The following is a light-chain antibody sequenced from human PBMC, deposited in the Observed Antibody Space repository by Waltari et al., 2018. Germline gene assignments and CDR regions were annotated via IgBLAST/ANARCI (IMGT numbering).Light chain of an antibody. CDR3: QHRGNWPQFT. Sequence: EIVLTQSPATLSLSPGERASLSCRASQSLSKFLAWYQQKPGQGPTLLIYEITKRATCIPARFSGSGSGTDFTLTISSLEPEDSAVYYCQHRGNWPQFTFGPGTKVDIK. CDR2: EIT. CDR1: QSLSKF. V-gene: IGKV3-11*01. J-gene: IGKJ3*01.